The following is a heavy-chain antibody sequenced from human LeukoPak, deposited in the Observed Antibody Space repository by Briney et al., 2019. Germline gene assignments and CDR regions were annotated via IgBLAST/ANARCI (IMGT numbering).Heavy chain of an antibody. Sequence: SETLSLTCAVYGGSFSGYYWSWIRQPPGKGLEWIGEINHSGSTNYNPSLKSRVTISVDTSKNQFSLKLSSVTAADTAVYYCARGSTIVGATTGEFDPWGQGTLVTVSS. V-gene: IGHV4-34*01. CDR2: INHSGST. CDR1: GGSFSGYY. J-gene: IGHJ5*02. D-gene: IGHD1-26*01. CDR3: ARGSTIVGATTGEFDP.